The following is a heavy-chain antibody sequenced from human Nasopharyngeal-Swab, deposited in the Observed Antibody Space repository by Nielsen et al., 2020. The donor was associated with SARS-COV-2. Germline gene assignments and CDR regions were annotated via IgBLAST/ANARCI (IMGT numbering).Heavy chain of an antibody. Sequence: GGSLRLSCAASGFTFSSYGMHWVRQASGKGLEWVAVISYDGSNKYYADSVKGRFTISRDNSKNTLYLQMNSLKAEDTAVYYCARYVNDYGLFDYWGQGTLVTVSS. CDR2: ISYDGSNK. D-gene: IGHD4-17*01. V-gene: IGHV3-30*03. J-gene: IGHJ4*02. CDR1: GFTFSSYG. CDR3: ARYVNDYGLFDY.